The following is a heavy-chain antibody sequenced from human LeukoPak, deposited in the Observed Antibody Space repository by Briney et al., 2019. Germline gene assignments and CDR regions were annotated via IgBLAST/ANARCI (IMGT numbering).Heavy chain of an antibody. CDR2: ISGSGGST. CDR1: GFTFNSYA. Sequence: GGSLRLPCAVSGFTFNSYAMTWVRQAPGKGLEWVSGISGSGGSTYYADSVKGRFTISRDNSKKTLYLQMNSLRVEDTAVYYCARHEASSSWPTNWFDPWGQGTLVTVSS. D-gene: IGHD6-13*01. CDR3: ARHEASSSWPTNWFDP. V-gene: IGHV3-23*01. J-gene: IGHJ5*02.